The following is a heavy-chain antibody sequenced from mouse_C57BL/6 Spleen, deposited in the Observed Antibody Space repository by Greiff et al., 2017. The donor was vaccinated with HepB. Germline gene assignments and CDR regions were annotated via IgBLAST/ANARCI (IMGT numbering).Heavy chain of an antibody. Sequence: QVHVKQPGAELVKPGASVKLSCKASGYTFTSYWMQWVKQRPGQGLEWIGEIDPSDSYTNYNQKFKGKATLTVDTSSSTAYMQLSSLTSEDSAVYYSARQVDGYYRCAMDYWGQGTTVTVSS. CDR1: GYTFTSYW. D-gene: IGHD2-3*01. J-gene: IGHJ4*01. CDR2: IDPSDSYT. V-gene: IGHV1-50*01. CDR3: ARQVDGYYRCAMDY.